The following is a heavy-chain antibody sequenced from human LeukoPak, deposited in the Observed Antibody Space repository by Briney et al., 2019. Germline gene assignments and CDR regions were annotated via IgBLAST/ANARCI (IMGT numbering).Heavy chain of an antibody. J-gene: IGHJ4*02. CDR3: ARDPVPWIQLWLLAQTPSGYFDY. Sequence: GGSLRLSCAASGFTFSSYAMHWVRQAPGKGLEWVAVISYDGSNKYYADSVEGRFTISRDNSKNTLYLQMNSLRAEDTAVYYCARDPVPWIQLWLLAQTPSGYFDYWGQGTLVTVSS. CDR1: GFTFSSYA. V-gene: IGHV3-30*01. CDR2: ISYDGSNK. D-gene: IGHD5-18*01.